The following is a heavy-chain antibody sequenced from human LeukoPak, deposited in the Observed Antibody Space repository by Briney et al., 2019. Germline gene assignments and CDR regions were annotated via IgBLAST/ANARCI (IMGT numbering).Heavy chain of an antibody. CDR1: GGSISNGGYY. Sequence: PSQTLSLTCTVSGGSISNGGYYWGWIRQPPGKGLEWIGSIYYSGSTYYNPSLKSRVTISVDTSKNQFSLKLSSVTAADTAVYYCARRYCSGGSCYSDNWFDPWGQGTLVTVSS. CDR2: IYYSGST. J-gene: IGHJ5*02. D-gene: IGHD2-15*01. CDR3: ARRYCSGGSCYSDNWFDP. V-gene: IGHV4-39*01.